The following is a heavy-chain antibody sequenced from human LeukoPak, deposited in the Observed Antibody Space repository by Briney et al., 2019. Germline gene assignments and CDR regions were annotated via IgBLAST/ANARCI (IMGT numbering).Heavy chain of an antibody. CDR1: GFTFSSHW. J-gene: IGHJ4*02. CDR3: ARAKSGYNFDY. CDR2: INSDGSNT. D-gene: IGHD3-3*01. V-gene: IGHV3-74*01. Sequence: GGSLRLSCAASGFTFSSHWMHWVRQAPGKGLLWVSRINSDGSNTVYADSVKGRFTISRDNAKNTLYLQMNSLRAEDTAFYYCARAKSGYNFDYWGQGSLVTVSS.